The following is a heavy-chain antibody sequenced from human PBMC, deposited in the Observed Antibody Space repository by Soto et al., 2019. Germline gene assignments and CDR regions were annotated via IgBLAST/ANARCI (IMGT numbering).Heavy chain of an antibody. J-gene: IGHJ4*02. V-gene: IGHV3-23*01. D-gene: IGHD2-2*01. CDR1: GFTFRNYA. Sequence: EVQLLESGGGLVQPGGSLRLSCAASGFTFRNYAMSWARQAPGKGLEWVSAISGSGGTTHYADSVKGGFTISRDNSKNALYLQMNSLRVEDTAVYYCAKDRSSTSCYAFDYWGQGSLGTVSS. CDR2: ISGSGGTT. CDR3: AKDRSSTSCYAFDY.